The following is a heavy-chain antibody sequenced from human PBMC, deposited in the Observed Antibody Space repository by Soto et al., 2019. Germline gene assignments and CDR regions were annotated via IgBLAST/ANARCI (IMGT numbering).Heavy chain of an antibody. Sequence: EVQMEESGGGLIQPGGSLSLSCAASGFAVSSNHMSWVRQAPGKGLECVALIHSDGDRNPGATYYADSVKVRITISRDNPKNKLHLQINSPRAEDPAVYSCASDLGRSRFDYWGQGIMVTVSS. CDR1: GFAVSSNH. CDR3: ASDLGRSRFDY. V-gene: IGHV3-53*02. CDR2: IHSDGDRNPGAT. J-gene: IGHJ4*02.